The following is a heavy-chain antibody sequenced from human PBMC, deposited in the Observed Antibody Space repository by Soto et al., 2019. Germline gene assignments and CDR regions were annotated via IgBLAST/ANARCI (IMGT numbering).Heavy chain of an antibody. CDR2: IIISGSNI. Sequence: SLRLSCATSGFTFSSYEMNWVRQAPGKGLEWFSYIIISGSNIYYADSVKGRFTISRDNAKNSMYLQMNSLRADDTAVYHCVRRADXWGQGILVTVSX. V-gene: IGHV3-48*03. J-gene: IGHJ4*02. CDR3: VRRADX. CDR1: GFTFSSYE.